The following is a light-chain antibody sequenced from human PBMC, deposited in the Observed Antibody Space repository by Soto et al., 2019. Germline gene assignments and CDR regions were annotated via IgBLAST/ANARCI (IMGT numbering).Light chain of an antibody. CDR3: LQHHYRPST. V-gene: IGKV1-33*01. Sequence: DIQMTQSPSSLSASVGDRVSITCQAIRHIIRFINWFQQKPGKAPKLLIYDGSILESGVPSRFNGSGSETHFTLAINSLQPEDPATYFCLQHHYRPSTFGQGTKVEI. J-gene: IGKJ2*01. CDR1: RHIIRF. CDR2: DGS.